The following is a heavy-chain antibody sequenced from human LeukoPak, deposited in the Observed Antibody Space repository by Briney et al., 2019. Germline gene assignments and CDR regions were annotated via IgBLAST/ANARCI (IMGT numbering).Heavy chain of an antibody. Sequence: GGSLRLSCAASGFTFSSYPMYWVRQAPGKGLEWVSGIFCSGGSTHYADSVKGRFTISRDNSKNTVYLQMNSLRAEDTAVYYCAKTTTGYSSGRFPGWPVDYWGQGTLVTVSS. CDR3: AKTTTGYSSGRFPGWPVDY. CDR2: IFCSGGST. CDR1: GFTFSSYP. V-gene: IGHV3-23*01. J-gene: IGHJ4*02. D-gene: IGHD6-19*01.